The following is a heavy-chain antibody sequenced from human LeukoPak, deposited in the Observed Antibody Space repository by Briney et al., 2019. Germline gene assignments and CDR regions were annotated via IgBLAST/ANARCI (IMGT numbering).Heavy chain of an antibody. V-gene: IGHV3-23*01. CDR2: ISGSGGST. J-gene: IGHJ4*02. D-gene: IGHD3-22*01. CDR1: GFTFSSYA. CDR3: AKVTYYYDSSGYYYPYFDY. Sequence: GGSLRLSCAASGFTFSSYAMSWVRQAPGKGLEWVSAISGSGGSTYYADSVKGRFTIFRDNSKNTLYLQMNSLRAEDTAVYYCAKVTYYYDSSGYYYPYFDYWGQGTLVTVSS.